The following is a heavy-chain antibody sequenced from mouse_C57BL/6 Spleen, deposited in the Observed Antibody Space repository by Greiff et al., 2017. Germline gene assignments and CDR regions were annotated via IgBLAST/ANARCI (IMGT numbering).Heavy chain of an antibody. V-gene: IGHV1-50*01. CDR1: GYTFTSYW. CDR2: IDPSDSYT. Sequence: QVQLQQPGAELVKPGASVKLSCKASGYTFTSYWMQWVKQRPGQGLEWIGEIDPSDSYTNYNQKFKGKATLTVDTASSTAYMQLSSLTSADSAVYYCARRYFDVWGTGTTVTVSS. J-gene: IGHJ1*03. CDR3: ARRYFDV.